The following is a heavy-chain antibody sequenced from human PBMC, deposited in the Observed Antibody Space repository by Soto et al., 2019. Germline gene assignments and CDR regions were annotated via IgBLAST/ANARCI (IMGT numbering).Heavy chain of an antibody. Sequence: ASVKVSCKVSGYTLTELSMHWVRQAPGKGLEWMGGFDPEDGETIYAQKFQGRVTMTEDTSTDTAYMELSSLRSEDTAVYYCATDPSAVLRFLEWPPAWFDPWGQGTLVTVS. D-gene: IGHD3-3*01. CDR2: FDPEDGET. CDR3: ATDPSAVLRFLEWPPAWFDP. V-gene: IGHV1-24*01. J-gene: IGHJ5*02. CDR1: GYTLTELS.